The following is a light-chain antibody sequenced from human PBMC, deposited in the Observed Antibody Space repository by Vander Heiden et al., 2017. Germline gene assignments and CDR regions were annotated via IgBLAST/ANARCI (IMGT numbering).Light chain of an antibody. CDR2: NDS. V-gene: IGLV3-25*03. Sequence: SYALPQPPSVAVSPGQTPRSTFSGDSLPKQYASWYQQKPGQAPVLVIYNDSERPSGFPERFSGSSSGTTVTLTISGVQAEDEADDYCKSADSSANWVFGGGTKLTVL. CDR1: SLPKQY. J-gene: IGLJ3*02. CDR3: KSADSSANWV.